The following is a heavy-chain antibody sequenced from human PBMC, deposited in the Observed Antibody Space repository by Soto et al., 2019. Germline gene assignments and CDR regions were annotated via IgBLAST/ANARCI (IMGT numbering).Heavy chain of an antibody. CDR3: ARDLVLHRNIEYYYYHGMDV. Sequence: SETLSLTCAVYGGSFSGYYWSWIRQHPGKGLEWIGYIYYSGSTYYNPSLKSRVTISVDTSKNQFSLKLSSVTAADTAVYYCARDLVLHRNIEYYYYHGMDVWGQGTTVTVS. V-gene: IGHV4-31*11. CDR1: GGSFSGYY. D-gene: IGHD2-15*01. CDR2: IYYSGST. J-gene: IGHJ6*02.